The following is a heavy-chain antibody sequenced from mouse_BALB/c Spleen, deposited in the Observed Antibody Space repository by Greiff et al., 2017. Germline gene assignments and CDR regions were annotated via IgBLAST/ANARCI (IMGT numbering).Heavy chain of an antibody. CDR2: ISDGGSYT. Sequence: DVKLVESGGGLVKPGGSLKLSCAASGFTFSDYYMYWVRQTPEKRLEWVATISDGGSYTYYPDSVKGRFTISRDNAKNNLYLQMSSLKSEDTAMYYCARITTVVAGDYWGQGTTLTVSS. CDR1: GFTFSDYY. V-gene: IGHV5-4*02. CDR3: ARITTVVAGDY. D-gene: IGHD1-1*01. J-gene: IGHJ2*01.